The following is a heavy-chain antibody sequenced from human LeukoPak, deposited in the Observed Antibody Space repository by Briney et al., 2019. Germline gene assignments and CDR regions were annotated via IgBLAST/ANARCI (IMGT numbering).Heavy chain of an antibody. CDR1: GFTFSSYW. CDR3: ARVPRSDIVVVTAISWGGGHTDY. D-gene: IGHD2-21*02. CDR2: IQRDGSEQ. Sequence: PGGSLRLSCAASGFTFSSYWMSWVRQAPGKGLEWVANIQRDGSEQYYVDSVKGRFTISRDNAKNSLYLQMNSLRAEDTAVYYCARVPRSDIVVVTAISWGGGHTDYWGQGTLVTVSS. J-gene: IGHJ4*02. V-gene: IGHV3-7*01.